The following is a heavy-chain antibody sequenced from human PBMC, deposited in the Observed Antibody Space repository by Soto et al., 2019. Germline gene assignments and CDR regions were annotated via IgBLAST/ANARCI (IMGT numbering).Heavy chain of an antibody. CDR1: GVSISSGGDY. V-gene: IGHV4-31*03. Sequence: QVQLQESGPGLVKPSQTLSLTCTVSGVSISSGGDYWSWIRQHPGKALEWFGYIYYSGSTYYNPSLKSRVTISVDTSKNQFSLKLSSVTAADTAVYYCARDRRGNSFDYWGQGTLVTVSS. CDR2: IYYSGST. CDR3: ARDRRGNSFDY. J-gene: IGHJ4*02. D-gene: IGHD2-15*01.